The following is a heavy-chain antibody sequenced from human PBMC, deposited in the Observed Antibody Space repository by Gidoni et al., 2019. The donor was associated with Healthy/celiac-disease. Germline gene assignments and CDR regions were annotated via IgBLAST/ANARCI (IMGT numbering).Heavy chain of an antibody. J-gene: IGHJ5*02. Sequence: SSYGMHWVRQAPGKGLEWVAVIWYDGSNKYYADSVKGRFTISRDNSKNTLYLQMNSLRAEDTAVYYCARDATHSSITIFGVSPAGWFDPWGQGTLVTVSS. D-gene: IGHD3-3*01. CDR3: ARDATHSSITIFGVSPAGWFDP. CDR1: SSYG. V-gene: IGHV3-33*01. CDR2: IWYDGSNK.